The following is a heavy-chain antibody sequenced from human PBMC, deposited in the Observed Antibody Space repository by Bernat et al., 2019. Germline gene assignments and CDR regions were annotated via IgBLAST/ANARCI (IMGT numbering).Heavy chain of an antibody. J-gene: IGHJ6*03. V-gene: IGHV1-69*02. CDR1: GGALSRYT. D-gene: IGHD3-10*01. CDR3: ARYYYGSGSYSGYYYYYMDV. CDR2: LMPMLGLA. Sequence: GAEGGGPGASGGVCWGAAGGALSRYTISWVRQARGRGREWRGRLMPMLGLASYAQKFQGRVTITAEKSTSTAYMELSSLRSEDTAVYYCARYYYGSGSYSGYYYYYMDVWGKGTTVTVSS.